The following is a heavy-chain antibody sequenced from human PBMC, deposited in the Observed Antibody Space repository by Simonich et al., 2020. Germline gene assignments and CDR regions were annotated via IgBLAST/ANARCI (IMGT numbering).Heavy chain of an antibody. CDR1: GGSISSYY. CDR2: IYYSGST. Sequence: QVQLQESGPGLVKPSETLSLTCTVSGGSISSYYWSWIRQPPGEGLEWIGYIYYSGSTNYNPSLQSRVTISVDTSKNQFSLKLSSVTAADTAVYYCARHDRWLQFYFDYWGQGTLVTVSS. CDR3: ARHDRWLQFYFDY. J-gene: IGHJ4*02. D-gene: IGHD5-12*01. V-gene: IGHV4-59*08.